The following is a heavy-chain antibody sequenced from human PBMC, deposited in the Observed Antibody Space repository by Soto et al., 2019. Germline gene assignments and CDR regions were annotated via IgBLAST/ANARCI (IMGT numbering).Heavy chain of an antibody. D-gene: IGHD4-17*01. J-gene: IGHJ4*02. CDR2: ISSSSNYI. V-gene: IGHV3-21*02. CDR1: GFTFNTYT. CDR3: ARGHGPPDY. Sequence: EVQLVESGGGLVKPGGSLRLSCAASGFTFNTYTMNWVRQAPGKGLEWVSSISSSSNYIYYADSVKGRFTISRDNAKNSVSLQMNSLRAEDTAVYYCARGHGPPDYWGQGTLVTVSS.